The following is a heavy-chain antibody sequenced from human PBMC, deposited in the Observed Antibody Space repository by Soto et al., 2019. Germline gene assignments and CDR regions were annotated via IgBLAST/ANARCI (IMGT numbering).Heavy chain of an antibody. V-gene: IGHV4-59*01. D-gene: IGHD3-10*01. J-gene: IGHJ4*02. CDR1: GGSISSYY. CDR2: IYSSGST. Sequence: SETLSLTCTVSGGSISSYYWSWIRHPPGKGLEWIGYIYSSGSTNYNPSLKSRVTISVDTSKSQFSLKLMSVTAADTAVYYCARRVKYCSGRRPTYYFDYWGQGILVTVSS. CDR3: ARRVKYCSGRRPTYYFDY.